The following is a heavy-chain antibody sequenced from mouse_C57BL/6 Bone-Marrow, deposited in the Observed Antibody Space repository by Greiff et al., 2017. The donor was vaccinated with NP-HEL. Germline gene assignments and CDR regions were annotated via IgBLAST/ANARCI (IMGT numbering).Heavy chain of an antibody. J-gene: IGHJ1*03. Sequence: QVQLQQSGAELARPGASVKLSCKASGYTFTSYGISWVKQRTGQGLEWIGEIYPRSGNTYYNEKFKGKATLTADKSSSTADMDLRSLTSEDSAAYFCARDAYSLFLYFSVWGTGTTVSFSS. CDR1: GYTFTSYG. D-gene: IGHD2-3*01. CDR2: IYPRSGNT. CDR3: ARDAYSLFLYFSV. V-gene: IGHV1-81*01.